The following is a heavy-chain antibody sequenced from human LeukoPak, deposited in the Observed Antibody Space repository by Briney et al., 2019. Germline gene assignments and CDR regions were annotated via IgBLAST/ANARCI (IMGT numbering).Heavy chain of an antibody. J-gene: IGHJ4*02. CDR2: MNPNSGNT. V-gene: IGHV1-8*01. CDR3: ARAGAVRGVTLDY. Sequence: GASVKVSCKASGYTFTSYDINWVRQATGQGLEWMGWMNPNSGNTGYAQKFQGRVTMTRNTSISTAYTELSSLRSDDTAVYYCARAGAVRGVTLDYWGQGTLVTVSS. D-gene: IGHD3-10*01. CDR1: GYTFTSYD.